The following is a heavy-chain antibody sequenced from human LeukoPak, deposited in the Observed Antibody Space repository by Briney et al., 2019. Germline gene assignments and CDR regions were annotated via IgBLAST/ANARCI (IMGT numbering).Heavy chain of an antibody. J-gene: IGHJ6*03. Sequence: PSETLSLTCAVYGGSFSGYYWSWLRQPPGKGLEWIGEINHSGSTNYNPSLKSRVTRSVDTSKNQFSLKLSSVTAADTAVYYCASQNRAYCSGGSCYSGYYYYYYMDVWGKGTTVTVSS. D-gene: IGHD2-15*01. CDR2: INHSGST. V-gene: IGHV4-34*01. CDR1: GGSFSGYY. CDR3: ASQNRAYCSGGSCYSGYYYYYYMDV.